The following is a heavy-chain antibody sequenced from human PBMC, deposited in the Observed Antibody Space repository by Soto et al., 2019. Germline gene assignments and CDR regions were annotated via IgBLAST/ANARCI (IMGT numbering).Heavy chain of an antibody. CDR2: ISAYNGDT. V-gene: IGHV1-18*01. Sequence: QVQLVQSGDEVKKPGASVKVSCKASGYTFTTYGISWVRQAPGQGLEWMGWISAYNGDTKYAPNVQDRVSMTTDTPTSPAYMELRSLRSDDTAVYYCARDGSWPYYYYGMDVWGQGTTVTVSS. CDR3: ARDGSWPYYYYGMDV. J-gene: IGHJ6*02. D-gene: IGHD6-13*01. CDR1: GYTFTTYG.